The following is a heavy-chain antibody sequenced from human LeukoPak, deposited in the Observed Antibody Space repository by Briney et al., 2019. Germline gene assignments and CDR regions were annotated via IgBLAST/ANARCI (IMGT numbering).Heavy chain of an antibody. CDR1: GGSISSGGYY. J-gene: IGHJ4*02. CDR2: IYYSGST. D-gene: IGHD4-23*01. CDR3: ARGGPGYGGHADY. Sequence: SETLSLTCTVSGGSISSGGYYWSWLRQHPGRGLEWIGYIYYSGSTYYNPSLKSRVTISVDTSKNQFSLKLSSVTAADTAVYYCARGGPGYGGHADYWGQGTLVTVSS. V-gene: IGHV4-31*03.